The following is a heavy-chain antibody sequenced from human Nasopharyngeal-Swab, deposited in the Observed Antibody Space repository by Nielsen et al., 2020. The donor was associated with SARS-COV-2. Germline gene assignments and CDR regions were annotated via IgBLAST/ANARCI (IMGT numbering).Heavy chain of an antibody. D-gene: IGHD3-10*01. V-gene: IGHV1-3*01. Sequence: WVRQAPGQRLEWMGWINAGNGNTNYSQKFQGRVTITRDTSASTAYMELSSLRSEDTAVYYCARDGDYYGSGSYYPRYYGMDVWGQGTTVTVSS. CDR2: INAGNGNT. CDR3: ARDGDYYGSGSYYPRYYGMDV. J-gene: IGHJ6*02.